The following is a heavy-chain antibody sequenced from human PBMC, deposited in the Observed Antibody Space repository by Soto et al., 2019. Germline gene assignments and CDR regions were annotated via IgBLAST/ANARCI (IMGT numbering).Heavy chain of an antibody. CDR2: IYRSGTT. V-gene: IGHV4-4*02. D-gene: IGHD6-19*01. J-gene: IGHJ4*02. Sequence: SETLSLTCTVSGGSISSSNWWSWVRQPPGKGLEWIGEIYRSGTTNYNPSLKSRVTISVDKSKNQFSLKLNSVTAADTAVYYCASQGGWYVDYWGQGTLVTVSS. CDR1: GGSISSSNW. CDR3: ASQGGWYVDY.